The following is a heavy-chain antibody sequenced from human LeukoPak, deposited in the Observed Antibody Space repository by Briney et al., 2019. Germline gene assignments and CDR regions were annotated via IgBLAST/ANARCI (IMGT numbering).Heavy chain of an antibody. CDR3: ARGAGLGDWFDP. CDR2: IYYSGST. CDR1: GGTISSGDNY. D-gene: IGHD3-10*01. Sequence: PSQTLTLTCTASGGTISSGDNYWSWNPQPPGKGLEWIGYIYYSGSTYYNPSLKSRVTISVDTSKNQFSLKLSSVTAADTAVYYCARGAGLGDWFDPWGQGTLVTVSS. J-gene: IGHJ5*02. V-gene: IGHV4-30-4*08.